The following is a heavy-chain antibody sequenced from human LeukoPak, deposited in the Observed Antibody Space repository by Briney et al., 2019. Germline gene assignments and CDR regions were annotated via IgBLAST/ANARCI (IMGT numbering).Heavy chain of an antibody. CDR2: IWYDGSNK. J-gene: IGHJ4*02. CDR1: AFTFSSIG. V-gene: IGHV3-33*01. Sequence: PGVSLRLTCAASAFTFSSIGMHRVPPGPGQGLEWVADIWYDGSNKYHADPVKGPFTISRANSKTTLYLQMHTLRAEDRSVLYCARDQGTYYYDRGGQSDLDYWGQGTLVSVS. D-gene: IGHD3-22*01. CDR3: ARDQGTYYYDRGGQSDLDY.